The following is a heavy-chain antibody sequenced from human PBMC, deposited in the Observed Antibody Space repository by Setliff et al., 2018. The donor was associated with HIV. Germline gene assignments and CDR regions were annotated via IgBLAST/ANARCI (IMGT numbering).Heavy chain of an antibody. J-gene: IGHJ4*02. CDR1: GYMFTSFA. Sequence: ASVKVSCKASGYMFTSFAMHWVRQXPGQGLEWMGRISGYTGNTNFAPKFQDRVIMTMDTSTGTAYMELPSLTSDDTAVYYCARGALTQYFDFWGQGTLVTV. V-gene: IGHV1-18*01. CDR2: ISGYTGNT. D-gene: IGHD3-9*01. CDR3: ARGALTQYFDF.